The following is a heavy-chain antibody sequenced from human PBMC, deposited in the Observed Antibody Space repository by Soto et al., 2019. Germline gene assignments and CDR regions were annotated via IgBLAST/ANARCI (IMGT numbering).Heavy chain of an antibody. J-gene: IGHJ5*02. CDR2: ISYSGST. V-gene: IGHV4-59*01. D-gene: IGHD3-3*01. Sequence: ETLSLTCTVSGGSIRSYYWSWIRQPPGKGLEWIAFISYSGSTDSNPSLKSRVTISVDTSKNQFSLKLSSVTAADTAVYYCARVYDFWSGYYWFDPWGQGTLVTVSS. CDR3: ARVYDFWSGYYWFDP. CDR1: GGSIRSYY.